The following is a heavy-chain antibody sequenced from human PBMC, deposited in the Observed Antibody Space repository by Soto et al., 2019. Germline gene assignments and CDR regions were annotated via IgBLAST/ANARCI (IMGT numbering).Heavy chain of an antibody. D-gene: IGHD3-3*01. CDR1: GGSISSYY. J-gene: IGHJ5*02. V-gene: IGHV4-4*07. CDR2: IYTSGST. CDR3: ARDITIFGVVNLPWGWFDP. Sequence: SETLSLTCTVSGGSISSYYWSWIRQPAGKGLEWIGRIYTSGSTNYNPSLKSRVTMSVDTSKNQFSLKRSSVTAADTAVYYCARDITIFGVVNLPWGWFDPWGQGTLVTVSS.